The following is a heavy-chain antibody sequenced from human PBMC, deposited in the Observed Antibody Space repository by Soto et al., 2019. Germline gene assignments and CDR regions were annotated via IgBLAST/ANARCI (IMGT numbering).Heavy chain of an antibody. CDR3: ARARTRYYYDSSGHYSTD. V-gene: IGHV4-30-4*01. CDR1: GGSISSGDYY. CDR2: IYYSGST. D-gene: IGHD3-22*01. J-gene: IGHJ4*02. Sequence: SETLSLTCTVSGGSISSGDYYWSWIRQPPGKGLEWIGYIYYSGSTYYNPSLKSRVTISVDTSKNQFSLKLSSVTAADTAVYYCARARTRYYYDSSGHYSTDWGQGTLVTVSS.